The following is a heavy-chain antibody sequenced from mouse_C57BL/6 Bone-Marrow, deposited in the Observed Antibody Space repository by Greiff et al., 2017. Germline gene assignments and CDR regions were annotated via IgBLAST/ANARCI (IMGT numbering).Heavy chain of an antibody. D-gene: IGHD4-1*01. Sequence: SGAELARPGASVKMSCKASGYTFTSYTMHWVKQRPGQGLEWIGYINPSSGYTKYNQKFKDKATLTADKSSSTAYMQLSSLTSEDSAVYYCASRGRGAWFAYWGQGTLVTVSA. J-gene: IGHJ3*01. CDR3: ASRGRGAWFAY. CDR1: GYTFTSYT. V-gene: IGHV1-4*01. CDR2: INPSSGYT.